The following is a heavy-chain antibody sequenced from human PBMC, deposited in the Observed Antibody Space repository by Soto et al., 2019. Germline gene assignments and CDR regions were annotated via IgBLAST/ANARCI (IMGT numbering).Heavy chain of an antibody. J-gene: IGHJ4*02. CDR1: RHTFTSYG. V-gene: IGHV1-18*01. Sequence: QVQLVQSGAEVKKPGASVKVSCKASRHTFTSYGITWVRQAPGQGLEWMGWISAYNGNTNYAQKLQGRVTMTTDTSTSTAYMELRSLRSDDTAVYYCARAPPLTYYYDSSGSYYFDYWGQGTLVTVSS. D-gene: IGHD3-22*01. CDR2: ISAYNGNT. CDR3: ARAPPLTYYYDSSGSYYFDY.